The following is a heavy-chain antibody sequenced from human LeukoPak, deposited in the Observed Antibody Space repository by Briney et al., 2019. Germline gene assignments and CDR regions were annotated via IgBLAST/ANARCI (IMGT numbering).Heavy chain of an antibody. D-gene: IGHD6-19*01. CDR3: ARRLGGWFDP. V-gene: IGHV4-59*01. CDR1: GGSISSYY. CDR2: IYYSGST. J-gene: IGHJ5*02. Sequence: SETLSLTCTVSGGSISSYYWSWIRQAPGKGLEWIGYIYYSGSTNYNPSLKSRVTISVDTSKNQFSLKLSSVTAADTAVYYCARRLGGWFDPWGQGTLVTVSS.